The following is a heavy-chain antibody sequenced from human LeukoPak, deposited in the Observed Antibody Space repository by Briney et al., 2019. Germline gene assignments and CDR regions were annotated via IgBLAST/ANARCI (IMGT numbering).Heavy chain of an antibody. J-gene: IGHJ3*02. CDR1: GGSISSYY. D-gene: IGHD1-1*01. CDR2: FYNSGST. Sequence: PSETLSLTCIVSGGSISSYYWSWVRQPPGKGLEWIGCFYNSGSTNYNPSLKSRVTMSVDTSKNQFSLNLRSVTAADTAVYYCARDASRTYGAFGIWGQGTMVTVSS. CDR3: ARDASRTYGAFGI. V-gene: IGHV4-4*08.